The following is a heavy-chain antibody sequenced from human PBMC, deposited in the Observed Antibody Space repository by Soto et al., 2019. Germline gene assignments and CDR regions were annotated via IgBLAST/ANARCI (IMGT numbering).Heavy chain of an antibody. CDR1: GYTFTSYG. Sequence: QVQLVQSGAEVKKPGASVKVSCKASGYTFTSYGISWVRQAPGQGLEWMGWISAYNGNTNYAQKLRGRVTMTTDTATSTAYMELRSLRSDDTAVYYCARDGRNDYGSHYYYYCGMDVWGQGTTVTVSS. V-gene: IGHV1-18*01. J-gene: IGHJ6*02. CDR3: ARDGRNDYGSHYYYYCGMDV. CDR2: ISAYNGNT. D-gene: IGHD4-17*01.